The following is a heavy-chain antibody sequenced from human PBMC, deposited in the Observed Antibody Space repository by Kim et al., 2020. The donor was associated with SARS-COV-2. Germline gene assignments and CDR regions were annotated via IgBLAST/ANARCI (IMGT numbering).Heavy chain of an antibody. D-gene: IGHD3-10*01. J-gene: IGHJ4*02. CDR3: AKFRGVIITSPFDY. Sequence: ADSVTGRFTISRDTSKNTLYLQMNSLRAEDTAVYYCAKFRGVIITSPFDYWGQGTLVTVSS. V-gene: IGHV3-23*01.